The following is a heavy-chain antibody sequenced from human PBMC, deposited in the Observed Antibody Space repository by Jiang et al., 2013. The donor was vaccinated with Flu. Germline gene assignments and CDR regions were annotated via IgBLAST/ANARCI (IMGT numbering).Heavy chain of an antibody. V-gene: IGHV3-23*01. D-gene: IGHD6-13*01. Sequence: VQLLESGGGLVQPGGSLRLSCAASGFTFSSYAMSWVRQAPGKGLEWVSGISDSGGSTYYADSVKGRFTISRDNSENTLFLQMNSLRADDTALYYCAKDRISAERVKYFQHWGQGTLVTVSS. CDR2: ISDSGGST. CDR3: AKDRISAERVKYFQH. J-gene: IGHJ1*01. CDR1: GFTFSSYA.